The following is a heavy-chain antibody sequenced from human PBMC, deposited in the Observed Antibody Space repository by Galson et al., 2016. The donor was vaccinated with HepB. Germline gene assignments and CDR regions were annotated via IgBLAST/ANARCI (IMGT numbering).Heavy chain of an antibody. CDR2: IYTSGST. J-gene: IGHJ6*03. Sequence: TLSLTCTVSGGSISSGSYYWSWIRQPAGKGLEWIGRIYTSGSTNYNPSLKGRVTISVDTSKIQFSLKLSSVTAADTAVYYCAREQYGDYHYYNFYFMAVWAKGTTVTVSS. V-gene: IGHV4-61*02. CDR1: GGSISSGSYY. CDR3: AREQYGDYHYYNFYFMAV. D-gene: IGHD4-17*01.